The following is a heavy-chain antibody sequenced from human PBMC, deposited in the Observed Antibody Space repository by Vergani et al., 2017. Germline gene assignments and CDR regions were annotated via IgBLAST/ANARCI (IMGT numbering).Heavy chain of an antibody. Sequence: VQLVESGGGLVQPGGSLRLSCKASGFTFRKNWMNRFRQAPGKGLEWVAVISYDGSNKYYADSVKGRFTISRDNSKNTLYLQMNSLRAEDTAVYYCARDAIVGATRTRYYYYYMDVWGKGTTVTVSS. CDR3: ARDAIVGATRTRYYYYYMDV. D-gene: IGHD1-26*01. J-gene: IGHJ6*03. CDR2: ISYDGSNK. CDR1: GFTFRKNW. V-gene: IGHV3-30-3*01.